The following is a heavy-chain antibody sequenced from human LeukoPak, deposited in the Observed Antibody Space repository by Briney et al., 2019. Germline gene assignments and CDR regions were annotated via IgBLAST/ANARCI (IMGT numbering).Heavy chain of an antibody. CDR2: ISSSSSYI. CDR3: ARATWDPNYYYYMDV. Sequence: GGSLRLSCAASGFTFSSYAMNWVRQAPGTGLEWVSSISSSSSYIYYADSVKGRFTISRDNAKNSLFLQMNSLRAEDTAVYFCARATWDPNYYYYMDVWGKGTTVTISS. D-gene: IGHD1-26*01. CDR1: GFTFSSYA. V-gene: IGHV3-21*01. J-gene: IGHJ6*03.